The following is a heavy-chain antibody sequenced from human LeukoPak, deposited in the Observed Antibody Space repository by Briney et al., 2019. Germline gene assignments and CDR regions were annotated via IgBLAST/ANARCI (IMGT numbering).Heavy chain of an antibody. CDR2: INSDGSST. CDR1: GFTFSSYW. D-gene: IGHD3-9*01. V-gene: IGHV3-74*01. Sequence: PGGSLRLSCAASGFTFSSYWMHWVRQAPGKGLVWVSRINSDGSSTSYADSVKGRFTISRDNAKNTLYLQMNSLRAEDTAVYYCARGVVLRYFDWLSPADYMDVWGKGTTVTISS. CDR3: ARGVVLRYFDWLSPADYMDV. J-gene: IGHJ6*03.